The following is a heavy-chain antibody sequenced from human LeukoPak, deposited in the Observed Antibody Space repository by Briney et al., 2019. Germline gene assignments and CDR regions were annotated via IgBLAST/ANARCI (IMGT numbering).Heavy chain of an antibody. CDR1: GFTFSSYA. Sequence: GXSLRLSCAASGFTFSSYAMSWVRQAPGKGLEWVSAISGSGGSTYYADSVKGRFTISRDNSKNTLYLQMNSLRAEDTAVYYCAKDSLYSSGWYYFDYWGQGTLVTVSS. J-gene: IGHJ4*02. CDR2: ISGSGGST. CDR3: AKDSLYSSGWYYFDY. V-gene: IGHV3-23*01. D-gene: IGHD6-19*01.